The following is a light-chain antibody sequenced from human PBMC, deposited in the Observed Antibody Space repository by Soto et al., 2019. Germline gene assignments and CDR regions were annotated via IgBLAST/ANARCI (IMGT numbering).Light chain of an antibody. J-gene: IGLJ2*01. CDR2: DVS. CDR1: SSDVGGYNY. V-gene: IGLV2-14*01. Sequence: QSALTQPASVSGSPGQSITISCTGTSSDVGGYNYVSWYQQHPGKAPKLMIYDVSNRPSGVSDRFSGSKSGNTASLTISGLQAEDEADYYCSSYTSTTTRVVCGEGTKLTVL. CDR3: SSYTSTTTRVV.